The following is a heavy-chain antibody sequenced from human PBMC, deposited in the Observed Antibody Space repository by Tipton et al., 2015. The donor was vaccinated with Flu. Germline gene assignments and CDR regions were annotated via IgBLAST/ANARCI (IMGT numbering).Heavy chain of an antibody. J-gene: IGHJ4*02. CDR1: GGSISSSSYY. CDR2: IYYSGST. CDR3: ARAGSGSYGVDY. D-gene: IGHD1-26*01. Sequence: TLSLTCTVSGGSISSSSYYWGWIRQPPGKGLEWIGSIYYSGSTYYNPSLKSRVTISVDTSKNQFSLKLSSVTAADTAGYYCARAGSGSYGVDYWGQGTLVTVSS. V-gene: IGHV4-39*07.